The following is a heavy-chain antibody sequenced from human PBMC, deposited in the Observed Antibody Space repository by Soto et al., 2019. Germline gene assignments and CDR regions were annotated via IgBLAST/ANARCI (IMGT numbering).Heavy chain of an antibody. J-gene: IGHJ4*02. D-gene: IGHD3-3*01. V-gene: IGHV3-30*18. CDR1: GFTFSSYG. Sequence: QVQLVESGGGVVQPGRSLRLSCAASGFTFSSYGMHWVRQAPGKGLERVAVISYDGSNKYYADSVKGRFTISRDNSKNPLYLQMNSLRAEDTAVYYCAKDLYYDFWSGYPDYWGQGTLVTVSS. CDR3: AKDLYYDFWSGYPDY. CDR2: ISYDGSNK.